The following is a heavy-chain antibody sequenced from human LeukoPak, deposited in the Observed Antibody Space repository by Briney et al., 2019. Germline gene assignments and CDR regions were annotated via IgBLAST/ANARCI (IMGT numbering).Heavy chain of an antibody. CDR3: AKDMRYYDSSGYYSYFDY. J-gene: IGHJ4*02. Sequence: PGGSLRLSCAASGFTFSSYWMSWVRQAPGKGLEWVANIKQDGSEKYYVDSVKGRFTISRDNAKNSLYLQMNSLRAEDTAVYYCAKDMRYYDSSGYYSYFDYWGQGTLVTVSS. CDR1: GFTFSSYW. V-gene: IGHV3-7*01. CDR2: IKQDGSEK. D-gene: IGHD3-22*01.